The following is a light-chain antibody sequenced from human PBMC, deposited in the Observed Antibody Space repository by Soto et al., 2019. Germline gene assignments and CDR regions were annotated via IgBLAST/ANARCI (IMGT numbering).Light chain of an antibody. V-gene: IGLV2-23*01. J-gene: IGLJ2*01. Sequence: QSALTQPASVSGSPGQSITISCTGTSSDVGSYNLVSWYQQHPGKAPKLMIYGDTKRPSGVSNRFSGSKSGNTASLTISGLQAQDEADYYCSSYAGSTTHVVFGGGTKLTVL. CDR3: SSYAGSTTHVV. CDR1: SSDVGSYNL. CDR2: GDT.